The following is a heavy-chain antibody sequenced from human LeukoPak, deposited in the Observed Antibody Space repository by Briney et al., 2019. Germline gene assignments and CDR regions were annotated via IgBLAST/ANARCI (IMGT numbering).Heavy chain of an antibody. Sequence: GGSLRLSCAASGFIFSSYGMQWVRQTPGKGLEWVAVISHDGNNKYYADSVKGRFTISRDNSKNTLYLQMSSLTPEDTAVYYCAKDSEAVAANGGFDYWGQGTLVTVSS. J-gene: IGHJ4*02. CDR2: ISHDGNNK. CDR3: AKDSEAVAANGGFDY. V-gene: IGHV3-30*18. CDR1: GFIFSSYG. D-gene: IGHD6-19*01.